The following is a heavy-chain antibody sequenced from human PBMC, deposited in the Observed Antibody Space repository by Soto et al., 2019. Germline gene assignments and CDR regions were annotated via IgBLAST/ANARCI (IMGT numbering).Heavy chain of an antibody. CDR2: ISGSGGST. D-gene: IGHD3-22*01. CDR1: GFTFSSYA. Sequence: GGSLRLSCAASGFTFSSYAMSWVRQTPGKGLEWVSAISGSGGSTYYADSVKGRFTISRDNSKNTLYLQMNSLRAEDTAVYYCAISETYYYDSSGYWLDYWGQGTLVTVSS. J-gene: IGHJ4*02. CDR3: AISETYYYDSSGYWLDY. V-gene: IGHV3-23*01.